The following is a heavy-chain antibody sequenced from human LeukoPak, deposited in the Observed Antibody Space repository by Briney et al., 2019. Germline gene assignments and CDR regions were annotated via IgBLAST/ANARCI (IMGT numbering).Heavy chain of an antibody. CDR1: GFTFSSYE. CDR3: ARIPRIATPGAYF. Sequence: GGSLRLSCAASGFTFSSYEMNWVRRAPGKGLEWVSYISSSGSTIYYADSVKGRFTISRDNAKNSLYLQMNSLRAEDTAVYYCARIPRIATPGAYFWGQGTLVTVSS. CDR2: ISSSGSTI. V-gene: IGHV3-48*03. D-gene: IGHD6-13*01. J-gene: IGHJ4*02.